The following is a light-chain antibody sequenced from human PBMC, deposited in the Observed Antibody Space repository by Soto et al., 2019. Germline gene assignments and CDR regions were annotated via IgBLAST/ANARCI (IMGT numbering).Light chain of an antibody. V-gene: IGKV1-39*01. J-gene: IGKJ1*01. CDR1: QSISIF. CDR3: QQSHNSPWT. CDR2: AAS. Sequence: DIQMTQSPSSLSASLGDRVTITCRASQSISIFLNWYQQKPGKAPKLLIYAASSLQSGVPSRFSGSGSGTDFSLTISSLQPEAFATYYCQQSHNSPWTFGQGTKVEIK.